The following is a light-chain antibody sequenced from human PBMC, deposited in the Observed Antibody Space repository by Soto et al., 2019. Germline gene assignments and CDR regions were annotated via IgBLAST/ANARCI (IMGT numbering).Light chain of an antibody. J-gene: IGLJ3*02. CDR1: RSNLGAGYD. CDR2: GKT. V-gene: IGLV1-40*01. CDR3: QSYDSSLSGLWV. Sequence: QSVLTQPPSVSGAPGQRVTISCAGSRSNLGAGYDVHWYQQLPRTAPKLLIYGKTNRPSGVPDRFSGTKSGTSASLAITGLQAEYEADYYCQSYDSSLSGLWVFGGGTKLTVL.